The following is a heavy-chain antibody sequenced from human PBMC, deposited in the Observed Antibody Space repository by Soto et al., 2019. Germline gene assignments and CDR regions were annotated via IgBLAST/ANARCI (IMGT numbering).Heavy chain of an antibody. D-gene: IGHD3-16*01. Sequence: SETLSLTCSVSGGSFSSDSFLWSWVLHFPGKGLEWIGSFSYSGSTDYNPSLKSRVTISVDTSKNQFSLNLSSVTAADTGVYYGAMTLGGNYFGMDVWGHGPAVTVSS. CDR3: AMTLGGNYFGMDV. V-gene: IGHV4-39*01. CDR2: FSYSGST. CDR1: GGSFSSDSFL. J-gene: IGHJ6*01.